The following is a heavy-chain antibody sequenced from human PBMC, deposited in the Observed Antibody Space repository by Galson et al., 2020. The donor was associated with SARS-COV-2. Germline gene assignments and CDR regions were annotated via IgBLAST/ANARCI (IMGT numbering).Heavy chain of an antibody. CDR1: GYRFTSYW. CDR3: ARHRGDPTGLFPCQSDVFDN. J-gene: IGHJ3*02. CDR2: IDPSDSYT. Sequence: GESLKISCRGSGYRFTSYWISWVRQMPGKGLEWMARIDPSDSYTRYSPSFEGHVTNSVDKSTSTAYLQWSSLKASDTAMYYCARHRGDPTGLFPCQSDVFDNWGRGAIVTVS. D-gene: IGHD2-8*02. V-gene: IGHV5-10-1*01.